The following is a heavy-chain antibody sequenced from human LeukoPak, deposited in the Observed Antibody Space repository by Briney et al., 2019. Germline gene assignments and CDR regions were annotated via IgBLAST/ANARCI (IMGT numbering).Heavy chain of an antibody. CDR2: IIHSGRT. Sequence: PSETLSLTCAVSGGSFSGYFWSWIRQPPGTGLEWIGEIIHSGRTNYNPSLKSRVSISVDTSKNQFSLKLSSVTAADTAVYYCARAGTRMVYYYYYMDVWGKGTTVTVSS. CDR1: GGSFSGYF. J-gene: IGHJ6*03. D-gene: IGHD2-15*01. CDR3: ARAGTRMVYYYYYMDV. V-gene: IGHV4-34*12.